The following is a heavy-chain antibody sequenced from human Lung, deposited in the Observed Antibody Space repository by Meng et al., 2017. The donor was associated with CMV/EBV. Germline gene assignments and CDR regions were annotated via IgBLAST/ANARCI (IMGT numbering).Heavy chain of an antibody. CDR2: IHHSGRT. D-gene: IGHD2-2*01. Sequence: SETLSLTCAVSGGFISSSSWWSWVRQPPGKGLEWIGEIHHSGRTKYNPSLKSRVIISVDKSKNQFTLNLSSVTAADTAVYFCAREYCSATSCYLVASGGMDVXGQGXTVTVSS. CDR1: GGFISSSSW. CDR3: AREYCSATSCYLVASGGMDV. J-gene: IGHJ6*02. V-gene: IGHV4-4*02.